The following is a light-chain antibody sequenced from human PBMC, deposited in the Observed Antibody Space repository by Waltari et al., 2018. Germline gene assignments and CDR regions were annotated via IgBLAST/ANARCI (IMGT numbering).Light chain of an antibody. V-gene: IGKV3-20*01. J-gene: IGKJ1*01. CDR1: QSVSRF. Sequence: EIVLTQSPATLSLSPGERGTLSCRASQSVSRFLAWYQQKPGQAPRLLIYGASTMATGIPDRFSGSGSGTDFSLTISRLEPEDFAVYYCQKYDRLPATFGQGTKVEIK. CDR2: GAS. CDR3: QKYDRLPAT.